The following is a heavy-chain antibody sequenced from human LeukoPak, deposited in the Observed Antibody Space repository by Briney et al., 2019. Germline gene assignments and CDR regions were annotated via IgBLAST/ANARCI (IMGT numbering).Heavy chain of an antibody. Sequence: SQTLSLTCAISGDSFSSNSAAWNWLRQSPSRGLEWLGRTYYRSKWYNDYAVSLKSRITINPDTSKNQFSLQLNSVTPEDTAVYYCVGGRLAGIGAFDIWGQGTMVTVSS. CDR3: VGGRLAGIGAFDI. D-gene: IGHD6-19*01. V-gene: IGHV6-1*01. CDR1: GDSFSSNSAA. J-gene: IGHJ3*02. CDR2: TYYRSKWYN.